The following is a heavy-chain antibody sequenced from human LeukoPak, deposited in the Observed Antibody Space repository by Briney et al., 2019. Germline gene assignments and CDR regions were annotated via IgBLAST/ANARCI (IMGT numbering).Heavy chain of an antibody. J-gene: IGHJ4*02. D-gene: IGHD3/OR15-3a*01. CDR3: AIWTKNYFDY. Sequence: SETLSLTCSVSGGSISSDSFYWGWIRQPPGKGLEWIGSMYYSGSTYYNPSLKSRVTISVDTSKNQFSLKLSSVTAADTAVYYCAIWTKNYFDYWGQGTLVTVSS. CDR1: GGSISSDSFY. CDR2: MYYSGST. V-gene: IGHV4-39*01.